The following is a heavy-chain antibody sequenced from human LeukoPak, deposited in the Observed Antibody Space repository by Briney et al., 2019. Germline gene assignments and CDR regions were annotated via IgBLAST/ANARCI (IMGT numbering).Heavy chain of an antibody. CDR1: GYTFTSYY. Sequence: GASVKVSCRASGYTFTSYYMHWVRQAPGQGLEWMGIINPSGGSTSYAQKFQCRVTMTRDTSTSTVYMELSSLRSEDTAVYYCAIGWGPHGSGSYSPNYWGQGTLVTVSS. V-gene: IGHV1-46*01. J-gene: IGHJ4*02. CDR2: INPSGGST. D-gene: IGHD3-10*01. CDR3: AIGWGPHGSGSYSPNY.